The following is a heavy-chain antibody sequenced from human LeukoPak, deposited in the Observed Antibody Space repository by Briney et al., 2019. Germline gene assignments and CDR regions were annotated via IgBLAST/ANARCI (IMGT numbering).Heavy chain of an antibody. CDR1: GYTFNTYG. Sequence: ASVKVSCKPYGYTFNTYGITWVRQAPGQGLEWMGWISPYNGNTNYAQKFQGRVTMTTDTSTSTAYMELRSLRSDDTAVYYCARGHSSMSGYDGDYWGQGTLVTVSS. V-gene: IGHV1-18*01. CDR3: ARGHSSMSGYDGDY. CDR2: ISPYNGNT. J-gene: IGHJ4*02. D-gene: IGHD5-12*01.